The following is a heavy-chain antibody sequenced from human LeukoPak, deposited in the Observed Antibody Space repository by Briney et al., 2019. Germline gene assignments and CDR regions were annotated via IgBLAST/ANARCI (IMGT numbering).Heavy chain of an antibody. CDR1: GFTFSSYG. CDR2: ISYDGSNK. V-gene: IGHV3-30*18. CDR3: AKAGRDWDAFDI. J-gene: IGHJ3*02. D-gene: IGHD2-21*01. Sequence: GGSLRLSCAASGFTFSSYGMHWVRQAPGKGLEWVAVISYDGSNKYYADSVKGRFTISRDNSKNTLYLQMNSLRAEDTAVYYCAKAGRDWDAFDIWGQGTMVTVSS.